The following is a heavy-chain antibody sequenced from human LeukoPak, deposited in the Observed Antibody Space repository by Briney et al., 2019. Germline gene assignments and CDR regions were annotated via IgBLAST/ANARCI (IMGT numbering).Heavy chain of an antibody. CDR3: ASSPTYYYGSGSEVTYYYYYMDV. CDR2: ISASNGNT. V-gene: IGHV1-18*01. D-gene: IGHD3-10*01. J-gene: IGHJ6*03. Sequence: GSVKVSCKVIGYTFTKTGISWVRQAPGQGLEWMGWISASNGNTDYAQKFQGRVTITADESTSTAYMELSSLRSEDTAVYYCASSPTYYYGSGSEVTYYYYYMDVWGKGTTVTVSS. CDR1: GYTFTKTG.